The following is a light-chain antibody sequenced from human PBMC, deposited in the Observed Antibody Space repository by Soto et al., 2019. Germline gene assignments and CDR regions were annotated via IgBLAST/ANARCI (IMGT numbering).Light chain of an antibody. CDR3: QQYHNCPHS. CDR1: QSVSSN. CDR2: GAS. V-gene: IGKV3-15*01. Sequence: EIVMTQSPATLSLSPGQRATLSCRASQSVSSNLAWYQQILGQAPRLLISGASTRATGIPARFTGSGSGTEFTLTISSLQSEDFAVYYCQQYHNCPHSFGQGTKVDNK. J-gene: IGKJ2*01.